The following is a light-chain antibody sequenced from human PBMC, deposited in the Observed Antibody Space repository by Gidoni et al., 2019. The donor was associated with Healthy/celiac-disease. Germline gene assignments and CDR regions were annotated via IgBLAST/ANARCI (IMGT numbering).Light chain of an antibody. CDR3: QQYGSSPYT. CDR1: QSVTSSS. CDR2: SAS. Sequence: EIVLPQSPGTLSLSPGETATLSCRASQSVTSSSLAWYQQKPGQAPRLLIYSASRRATGIPDRFSGSGSGTDFTLTISRLEPEDFAVYYCQQYGSSPYTFGQGTKLEIK. V-gene: IGKV3-20*01. J-gene: IGKJ2*01.